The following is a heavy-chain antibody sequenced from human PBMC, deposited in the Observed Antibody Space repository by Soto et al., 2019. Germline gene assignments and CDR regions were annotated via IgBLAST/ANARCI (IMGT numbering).Heavy chain of an antibody. J-gene: IGHJ4*02. Sequence: GGSLRLSCAASGFNFSSYAMSWVRQAPGKGLEWVSGITGSGGSTYYADSVKGRFTISRDNSRNTLYLQMNSLRAEDTAVYYCAKTPYNWNYEDYFDYWGQGTLVTVSS. CDR1: GFNFSSYA. D-gene: IGHD1-7*01. V-gene: IGHV3-23*01. CDR2: ITGSGGST. CDR3: AKTPYNWNYEDYFDY.